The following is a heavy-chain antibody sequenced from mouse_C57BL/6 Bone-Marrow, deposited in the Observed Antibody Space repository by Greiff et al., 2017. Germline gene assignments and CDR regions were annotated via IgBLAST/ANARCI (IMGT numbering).Heavy chain of an antibody. D-gene: IGHD2-1*01. CDR3: ARSGGNCYYAMDY. Sequence: VQLQQPGTELVKPGASVKLSCKASGYTFTSYWMHWVKQRPGQGLEWIGNINPSNGGTNYNEKFKSKATLTADKSSSTAYMELRSLTSEDSAVYFCARSGGNCYYAMDYWGQGTSVTVSS. CDR1: GYTFTSYW. J-gene: IGHJ4*01. CDR2: INPSNGGT. V-gene: IGHV1-53*01.